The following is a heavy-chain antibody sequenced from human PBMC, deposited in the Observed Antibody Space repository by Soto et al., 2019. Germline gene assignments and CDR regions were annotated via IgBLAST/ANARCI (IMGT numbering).Heavy chain of an antibody. CDR1: GFIFNSYS. J-gene: IGHJ4*02. CDR3: ASSASPDAY. Sequence: EVQLVESGGGLVQPGGSLRLSCVASGFIFNSYSMNWVRQAPGKGLEWISYINSGSTSVFYADSVKGRFSISRDNAKNSRYLQMNSQRAEDTAVYYCASSASPDAYWGQGTLVTVSS. V-gene: IGHV3-48*01. CDR2: INSGSTSV. D-gene: IGHD1-26*01.